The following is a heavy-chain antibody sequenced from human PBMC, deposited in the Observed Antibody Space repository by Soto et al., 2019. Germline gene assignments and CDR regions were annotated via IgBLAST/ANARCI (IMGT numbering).Heavy chain of an antibody. CDR2: INAGNGNT. CDR3: ATRYSGYDAPYYYYYYMDV. J-gene: IGHJ6*03. CDR1: GYTFTSYA. Sequence: ASVKVSCKASGYTFTSYAMHWVRQAPGQRLEWMGWINAGNGNTKYSQKFQGRVTITRDTSASTAYMELSSLRSEDTAVYYCATRYSGYDAPYYYYYYMDVWGKGNTVTVSS. V-gene: IGHV1-3*01. D-gene: IGHD5-12*01.